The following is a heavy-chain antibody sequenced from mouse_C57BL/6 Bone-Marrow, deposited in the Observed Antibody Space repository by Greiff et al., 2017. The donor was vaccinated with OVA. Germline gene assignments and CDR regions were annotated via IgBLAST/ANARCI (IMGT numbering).Heavy chain of an antibody. J-gene: IGHJ2*01. CDR2: ISSGSSTI. V-gene: IGHV5-17*01. Sequence: EVMLVESGGGLVKPGGSLKLSCAASGFTFSDYGMHWVRQAPEKGLEWVAYISSGSSTIYYADTVKGRVTISIDTATNTLFLHITSLRSEYTAMYYCARSEYDYFDNWGQGTTLTVSS. CDR3: ARSEYDYFDN. CDR1: GFTFSDYG. D-gene: IGHD5-1*01.